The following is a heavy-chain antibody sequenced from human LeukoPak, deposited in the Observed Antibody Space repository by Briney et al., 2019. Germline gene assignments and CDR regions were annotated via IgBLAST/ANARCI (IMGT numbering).Heavy chain of an antibody. J-gene: IGHJ4*02. CDR2: MNPNSGNT. Sequence: ASVKVSCKASGYTFTSYDINWVRQATGQGLEWMGWMNPNSGNTGYAQKFQGRVTMTRNTSISTAYMELSSLRSEDTAVYYCAGGLSYCGGDCLGYWGQGTLVTVSS. CDR3: AGGLSYCGGDCLGY. CDR1: GYTFTSYD. D-gene: IGHD2-21*01. V-gene: IGHV1-8*01.